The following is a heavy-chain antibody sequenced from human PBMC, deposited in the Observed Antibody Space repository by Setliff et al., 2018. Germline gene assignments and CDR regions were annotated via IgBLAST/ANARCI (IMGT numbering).Heavy chain of an antibody. Sequence: VKVSCKASGYTLSNSILSWVRQAPGQGLEWVGWISAYNGKTYFAQKFQDRITLTTDTSTNTGYLELRGLRSDDTAVYYCLRLVRYCTKIACQATSGDEVWGLGTLVTVSS. CDR3: LRLVRYCTKIACQATSGDEV. CDR2: ISAYNGKT. V-gene: IGHV1-18*01. D-gene: IGHD2-8*01. CDR1: GYTLSNSI. J-gene: IGHJ4*02.